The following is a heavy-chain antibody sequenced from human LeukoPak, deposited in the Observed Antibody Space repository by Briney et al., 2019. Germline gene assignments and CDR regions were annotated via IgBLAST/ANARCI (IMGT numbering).Heavy chain of an antibody. CDR2: IKKDGSEK. V-gene: IGHV3-7*04. J-gene: IGHJ4*02. D-gene: IGHD3-10*01. CDR3: AREGLGLRPPEFGVSPRLDS. Sequence: GGSLRLSCTASGFTLGSCWMSWVRLTPGKGLEWVANIKKDGSEKYYVDSVKGRFTISRDDAKNSLYLQMNSLRAEDTVVYYCAREGLGLRPPEFGVSPRLDSWGQGTLVTVSS. CDR1: GFTLGSCW.